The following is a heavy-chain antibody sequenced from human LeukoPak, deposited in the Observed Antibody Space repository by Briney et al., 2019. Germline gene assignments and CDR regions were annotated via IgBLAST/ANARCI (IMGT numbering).Heavy chain of an antibody. V-gene: IGHV3-9*01. CDR2: ISWNSGSI. Sequence: GGSLRLSCAASGFTFDDYAMHWVRHAPGKGLEWVSGISWNSGSIGYADSVKGRFTISRDNAKNSLYLQMNSLRAEDTALYYCAKGHSGSYYDGNFDYWGQGTLVTVSS. D-gene: IGHD1-26*01. CDR3: AKGHSGSYYDGNFDY. J-gene: IGHJ4*02. CDR1: GFTFDDYA.